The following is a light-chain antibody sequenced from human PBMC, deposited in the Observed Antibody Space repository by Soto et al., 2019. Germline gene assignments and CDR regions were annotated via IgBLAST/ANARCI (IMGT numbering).Light chain of an antibody. CDR3: SSYTSTNTLV. CDR1: SSDVRAYKH. Sequence: QSVLTQPASVSGSPGQSITISCTGTSSDVRAYKHVSWYQQHPGKAPKLKIYDVSNRPSGVSNRFSCSKSGNTASLTISGLQAEDEADYYCSSYTSTNTLVFGGVTKMTVL. CDR2: DVS. J-gene: IGLJ2*01. V-gene: IGLV2-14*01.